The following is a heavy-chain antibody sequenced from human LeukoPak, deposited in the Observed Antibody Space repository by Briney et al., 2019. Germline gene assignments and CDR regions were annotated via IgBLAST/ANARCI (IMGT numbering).Heavy chain of an antibody. CDR2: ISYDGSNK. CDR3: ARVATYYYYGMDV. Sequence: GGSLRHSCAASGFTFSSYAMHWVRQAPGKGLKWVAVISYDGSNKYYADSVKGRFTISRDNSKSTLYLQMNSLRAEDTAVYYCARVATYYYYGMDVWGQGTTVTVSS. CDR1: GFTFSSYA. V-gene: IGHV3-30*04. J-gene: IGHJ6*02.